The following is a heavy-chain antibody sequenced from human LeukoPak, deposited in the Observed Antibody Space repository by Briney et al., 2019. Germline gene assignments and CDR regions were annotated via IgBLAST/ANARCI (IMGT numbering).Heavy chain of an antibody. CDR3: AKSQMVSVTTEPPDY. CDR1: GSTFSSYG. Sequence: GGSLRLSCAASGSTFSSYGMHWVRQAPGKGLEWVAFIRYDGSNKYYAGSVKGRFTISRDNSKNTLYLQMNSLRAEDTAVYYCAKSQMVSVTTEPPDYWGQGTLVTVSS. D-gene: IGHD4-11*01. J-gene: IGHJ4*02. V-gene: IGHV3-30*02. CDR2: IRYDGSNK.